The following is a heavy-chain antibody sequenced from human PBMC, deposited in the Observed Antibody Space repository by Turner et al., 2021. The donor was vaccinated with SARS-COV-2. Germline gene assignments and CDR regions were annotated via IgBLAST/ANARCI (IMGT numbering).Heavy chain of an antibody. J-gene: IGHJ6*02. CDR2: VYYSGTT. CDR1: GGSISSVSYY. CDR3: ARRLLSPLCGMDV. D-gene: IGHD3-10*01. V-gene: IGHV4-39*01. Sequence: QLQLQESVPGLVKPSETLFRTCTVSGGSISSVSYYWGWIRQPPGKALEWIGNVYYSGTTYYNPSLKSRVTISVDTSKNQFSLKLTSVTAADTAVYYCARRLLSPLCGMDVWGQGTTVTVSS.